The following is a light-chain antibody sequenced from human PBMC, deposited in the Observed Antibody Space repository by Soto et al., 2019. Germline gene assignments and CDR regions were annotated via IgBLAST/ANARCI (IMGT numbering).Light chain of an antibody. V-gene: IGKV3-20*01. J-gene: IGKJ5*01. CDR2: GAS. CDR1: QSVSSN. CDR3: QQYGTSPPT. Sequence: EIVLTQSPGTLSLSPGERATLSCRASQSVSSNLAWYQQKPGQAPRLLIYGASTRATGIPARFSGSGSGTDFILTISRLEPEDFAVYYCQQYGTSPPTFGQGTRLEIK.